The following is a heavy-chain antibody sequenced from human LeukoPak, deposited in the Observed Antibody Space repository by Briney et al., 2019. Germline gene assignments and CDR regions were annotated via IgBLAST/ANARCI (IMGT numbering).Heavy chain of an antibody. Sequence: PSETLSLTCTVSGGSISSSSYYWGWIRQPPGKGLEWIAYIYYSGYTNYNPALKSRVTISIDTSRNQFSLKLSSVTAADTAVYYCARARSDSGRFDSWGQGTLVTVSS. CDR3: ARARSDSGRFDS. CDR1: GGSISSSSYY. CDR2: IYYSGYT. V-gene: IGHV4-61*05. D-gene: IGHD1-26*01. J-gene: IGHJ4*02.